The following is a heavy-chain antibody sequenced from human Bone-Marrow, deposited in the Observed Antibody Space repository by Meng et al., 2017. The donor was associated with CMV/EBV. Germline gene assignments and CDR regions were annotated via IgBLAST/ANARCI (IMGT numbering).Heavy chain of an antibody. CDR2: VYYSGAT. V-gene: IGHV4-59*11. CDR3: ARDGGWGKGAFDI. J-gene: IGHJ3*02. CDR1: GGSISAHY. Sequence: SETLSLTCTVSGGSISAHYGSWIRQSPGKGLEWIGYVYYSGATNYNPSLKSRVTISVDASQKQFSLKLRSVTAADSAVYFCARDGGWGKGAFDIWGQGTMVTVSS. D-gene: IGHD3-16*01.